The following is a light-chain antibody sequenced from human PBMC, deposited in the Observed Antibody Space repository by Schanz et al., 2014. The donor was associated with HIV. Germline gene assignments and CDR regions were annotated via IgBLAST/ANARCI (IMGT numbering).Light chain of an antibody. CDR3: QLRSGRPPNYT. CDR2: DAS. J-gene: IGKJ2*01. V-gene: IGKV3-11*01. CDR1: QSVNNY. Sequence: EIVLTQSPATLSLSPGERVTLSCRASQSVNNYLAWYQQKPGQAPRLLIYDASNRATGIPARFSGSGSGTDFTLTISSLEPEDFAVYYCQLRSGRPPNYTFGQGTKLEI.